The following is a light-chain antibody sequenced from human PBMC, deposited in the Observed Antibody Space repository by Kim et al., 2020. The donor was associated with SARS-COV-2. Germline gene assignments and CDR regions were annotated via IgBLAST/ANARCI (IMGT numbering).Light chain of an antibody. CDR3: QQRSNLIT. CDR1: QSVSSY. J-gene: IGKJ5*01. CDR2: DVS. V-gene: IGKV3-11*01. Sequence: EIVLTQSPGTLSLSPGEIATLSCRASQSVSSYLAWYQQKPGQALRLLIYDVSSRATGIPARFSGSGSGTDFTLTISSLEPEDFAVYYCQQRSNLITFGQGTRLEIK.